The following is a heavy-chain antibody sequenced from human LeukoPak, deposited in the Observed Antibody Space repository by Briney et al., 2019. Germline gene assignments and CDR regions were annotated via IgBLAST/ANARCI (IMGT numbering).Heavy chain of an antibody. CDR3: ARGPPLRFLEWLRFDY. D-gene: IGHD3-3*01. J-gene: IGHJ4*02. CDR2: ISSSSSTI. V-gene: IGHV3-48*02. CDR1: GFTFSSYS. Sequence: GGSLRLSCAASGFTFSSYSMNWGRQAPGKGLEWVSYISSSSSTIYYADSVKGRFTISRDNAKNSLYLQMNSLRDEDTAVYYCARGPPLRFLEWLRFDYWGQGTLVTVSS.